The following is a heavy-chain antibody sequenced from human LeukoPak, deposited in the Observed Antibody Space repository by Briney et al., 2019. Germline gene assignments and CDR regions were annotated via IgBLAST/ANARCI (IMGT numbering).Heavy chain of an antibody. D-gene: IGHD5-12*01. V-gene: IGHV3-23*01. CDR3: AKYSGYERIFDY. CDR1: GFTFSSYA. CDR2: ISGSGGRT. Sequence: PGGSLRLSCAASGFTFSSYAMSWVRHAPGKGLEWVSAISGSGGRTYYADSVKGRLTISRDNSKNTLYLQMNSLRAEDTAVYYCAKYSGYERIFDYWGQGTLVTVSS. J-gene: IGHJ4*02.